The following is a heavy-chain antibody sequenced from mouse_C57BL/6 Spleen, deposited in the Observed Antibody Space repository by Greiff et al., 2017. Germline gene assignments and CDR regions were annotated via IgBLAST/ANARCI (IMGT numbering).Heavy chain of an antibody. J-gene: IGHJ3*01. V-gene: IGHV1-50*01. D-gene: IGHD1-1*01. CDR1: GYTFTSYW. CDR2: IDPSDSYT. Sequence: VQLQQPGAELVKPGASVKLSCKASGYTFTSYWMQWVKQRPGQGLEWIGEIDPSDSYTNYNQKFKGKATLTVDTSSSTAYMQLSSLTSEDSAVYYCARVNYYGSSAFAYWGQGTLVTVSA. CDR3: ARVNYYGSSAFAY.